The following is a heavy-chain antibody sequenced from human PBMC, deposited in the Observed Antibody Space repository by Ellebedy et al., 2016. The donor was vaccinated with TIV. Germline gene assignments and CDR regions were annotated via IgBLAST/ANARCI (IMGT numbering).Heavy chain of an antibody. CDR1: GFTFSNYA. Sequence: GESLKISCAASGFTFSNYAMCWVRQAPGKGLEWVALISYDANNKYYADSVKGRFTISRDNSKNTLYLQMNSLRAEDTAEYYCAKSAGESSGYYFGYWGQGTLVTVSS. J-gene: IGHJ4*02. CDR2: ISYDANNK. D-gene: IGHD3-22*01. V-gene: IGHV3-30*18. CDR3: AKSAGESSGYYFGY.